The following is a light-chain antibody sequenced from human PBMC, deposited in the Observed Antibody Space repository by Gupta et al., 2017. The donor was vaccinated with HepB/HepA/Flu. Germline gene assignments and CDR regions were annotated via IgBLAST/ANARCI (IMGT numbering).Light chain of an antibody. J-gene: IGKJ1*01. CDR2: GAS. CDR3: HQYYDWPPWT. Sequence: EIVMTQSPATLSVSPGDRATLSCRASQSVSSNLAWYQQKPGQAPRLLIYGASTRATTIPARFSGSGSGTEFTLTISSLQSEDFAVYYCHQYYDWPPWTFGQGTKVEIK. V-gene: IGKV3-15*01. CDR1: QSVSSN.